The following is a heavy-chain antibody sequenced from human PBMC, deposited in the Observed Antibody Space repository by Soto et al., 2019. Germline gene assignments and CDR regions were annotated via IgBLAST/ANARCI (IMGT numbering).Heavy chain of an antibody. CDR2: IWYDGNKI. CDR3: ARDFDYYYYGMDV. J-gene: IGHJ6*02. CDR1: GFTFSSYG. V-gene: IGHV3-33*01. Sequence: QVQLVESGGGVVQPRRSLRLSCAAAGFTFSSYGMHWVRQAPGKGLEWVAVIWYDGNKIYYGDSVKGRFTISRDNSKNTLYLQMNSLRAEDMAVYYCARDFDYYYYGMDVWGQGTTVTVSS. D-gene: IGHD3-3*01.